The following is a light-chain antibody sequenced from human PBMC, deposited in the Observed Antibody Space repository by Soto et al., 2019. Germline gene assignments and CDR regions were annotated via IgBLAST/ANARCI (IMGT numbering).Light chain of an antibody. CDR1: QTVLYNSNNDNN. V-gene: IGKV4-1*01. CDR2: RAS. Sequence: DIVMTQSPDSLAVSLGEMATINCKYSQTVLYNSNNDNNLSWYHQKPGQPPKLLIYRASTRESGVPDRFSGSGSGTDFTLNISSLQAEDVAVYYYLQYYNGPFTFGQGTNLEIK. CDR3: LQYYNGPFT. J-gene: IGKJ2*01.